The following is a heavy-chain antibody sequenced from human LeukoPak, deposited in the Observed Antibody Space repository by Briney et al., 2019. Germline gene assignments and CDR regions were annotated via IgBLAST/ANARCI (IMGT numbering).Heavy chain of an antibody. D-gene: IGHD1-7*01. V-gene: IGHV5-51*01. J-gene: IGHJ4*02. CDR2: IYPGDSDT. CDR3: ARHERGHWNYLDIVV. CDR1: GYSFTSYW. Sequence: LGESLKISCKGSGYSFTSYWIGWVRQMPGKGLEWMGIIYPGDSDTRYSPSFQGQVTISADKSISTAYLQWSSLKASDTAMYYCARHERGHWNYLDIVVWGQGTLVTVSS.